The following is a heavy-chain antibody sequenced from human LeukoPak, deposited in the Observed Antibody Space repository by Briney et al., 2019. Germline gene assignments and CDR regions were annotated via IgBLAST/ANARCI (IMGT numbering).Heavy chain of an antibody. J-gene: IGHJ3*02. Sequence: ASVKVSCKASGYTFTSYGISWVRQAPGQGLEWMGWISAYNGNTNYAQKLQGRVTMTTDTSTSTAYMELRSLRSDDTAVYYCARVPGSGYPLHAFDIWDQGTMVTVSS. CDR2: ISAYNGNT. CDR1: GYTFTSYG. D-gene: IGHD3-3*01. CDR3: ARVPGSGYPLHAFDI. V-gene: IGHV1-18*01.